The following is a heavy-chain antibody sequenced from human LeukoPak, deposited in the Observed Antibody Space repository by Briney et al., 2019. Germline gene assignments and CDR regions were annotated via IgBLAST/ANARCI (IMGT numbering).Heavy chain of an antibody. CDR1: GFTFSSYG. V-gene: IGHV3-30*03. CDR2: ISYDGSNK. Sequence: GRSLRLSCAASGFTFSSYGMHWVRQAPGKGLEWVAVISYDGSNKYYADSVKGRFTISRDNAKNSLYLQMNTLRAEDTALYYCARGGRANGVYDAFDIWGQGTMVTVSS. CDR3: ARGGRANGVYDAFDI. D-gene: IGHD2-8*01. J-gene: IGHJ3*02.